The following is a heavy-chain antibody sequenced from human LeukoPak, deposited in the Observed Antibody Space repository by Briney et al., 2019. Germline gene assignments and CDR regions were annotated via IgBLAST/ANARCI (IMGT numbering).Heavy chain of an antibody. V-gene: IGHV4-59*12. J-gene: IGHJ4*02. D-gene: IGHD1-26*01. CDR3: ARDVGATVHGY. Sequence: SETLSLTCTVSGGSISTSYWSWIRQPPGKGLECIGYIYYSGSTYYNPSLESRVTISVDTSKNQFSLMLSSVTAADTAVYYCARDVGATVHGYWGQGTLVTVSS. CDR2: IYYSGST. CDR1: GGSISTSY.